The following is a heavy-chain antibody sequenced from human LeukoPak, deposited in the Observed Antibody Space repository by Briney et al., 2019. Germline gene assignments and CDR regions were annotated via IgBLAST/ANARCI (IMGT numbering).Heavy chain of an antibody. V-gene: IGHV4-59*01. CDR1: GGSFSGYY. D-gene: IGHD3-10*01. CDR2: IYYSGST. J-gene: IGHJ6*02. Sequence: SETLSLTCAVYGGSFSGYYWSWIRQPPGKGLEWIGYIYYSGSTYYNPSLKSRVTISVDTSKNQFSLKLSSVTAADTAVYYCARRSVVRGVIRHYYGMDVWGQGTTVTVSS. CDR3: ARRSVVRGVIRHYYGMDV.